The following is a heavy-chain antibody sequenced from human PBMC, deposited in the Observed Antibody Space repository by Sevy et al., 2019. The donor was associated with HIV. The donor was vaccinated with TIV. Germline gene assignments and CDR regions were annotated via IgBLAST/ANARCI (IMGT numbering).Heavy chain of an antibody. V-gene: IGHV1-24*01. CDR1: GYTLTQFS. CDR2: FDPEDGDPEDGKT. D-gene: IGHD3-22*01. CDR3: ATTKDYYDSSGYPFDY. J-gene: IGHJ4*02. Sequence: ASVKVSCKVSGYTLTQFSMHWVRQAPGKGLEWMTTFDPEDGDPEDGKTIYAQKFRGRVTMTKDTSTDTAYMELSSLRSDDTAVYYCATTKDYYDSSGYPFDYWGQGTLVTVSS.